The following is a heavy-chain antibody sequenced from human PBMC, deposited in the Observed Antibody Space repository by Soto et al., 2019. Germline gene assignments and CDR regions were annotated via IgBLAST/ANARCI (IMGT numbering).Heavy chain of an antibody. J-gene: IGHJ3*02. Sequence: QVQLQESGPGLVKPSQTLSLTCTVSGGSISSGGYYWSWIRQHPGKGLEWIGYIYYSGSTYYNPSLKSRVTISVDPPKNQFSLKLSSVTAADTAVYYCARDQGDYIWGSYRFADAFDIWGQGTMVTVSS. CDR1: GGSISSGGYY. D-gene: IGHD3-16*02. CDR2: IYYSGST. V-gene: IGHV4-31*03. CDR3: ARDQGDYIWGSYRFADAFDI.